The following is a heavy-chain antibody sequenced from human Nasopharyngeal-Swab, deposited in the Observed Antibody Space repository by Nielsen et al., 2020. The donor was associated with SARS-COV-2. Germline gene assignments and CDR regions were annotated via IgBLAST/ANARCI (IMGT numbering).Heavy chain of an antibody. J-gene: IGHJ3*02. D-gene: IGHD6-13*01. V-gene: IGHV4-39*01. Sequence: SETLSLTCTVSGGSISSSSYYWGWIRQPPGKGLEWIGSIYYSGSTYYHPSLKSRVTISVDTSKNQFSLKLSSVTAADTAVYYCASQPYSSSWYGGDAFDIWGQGTMVTVSS. CDR2: IYYSGST. CDR3: ASQPYSSSWYGGDAFDI. CDR1: GGSISSSSYY.